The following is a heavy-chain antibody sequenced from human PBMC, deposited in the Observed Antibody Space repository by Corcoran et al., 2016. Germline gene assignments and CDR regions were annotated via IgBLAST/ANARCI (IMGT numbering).Heavy chain of an antibody. CDR2: IYPGDSDT. CDR1: GYSFTSYW. V-gene: IGHV5-51*01. Sequence: EVQLVQFGAEVKKPGESLKISCKGSGYSFTSYWIGWVRQMPGKGLEWMGIIYPGDSDTRYSPSFQGQVTISADKSISTAYLQWSSLKASDTAMYYCARTYYYDSSGYGGYYFDYWGQGTLVTVSS. D-gene: IGHD3-22*01. J-gene: IGHJ4*02. CDR3: ARTYYYDSSGYGGYYFDY.